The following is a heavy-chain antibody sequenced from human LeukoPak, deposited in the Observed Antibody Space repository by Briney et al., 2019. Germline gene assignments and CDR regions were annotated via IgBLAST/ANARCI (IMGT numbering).Heavy chain of an antibody. J-gene: IGHJ4*02. D-gene: IGHD6-19*01. CDR1: GFTFSSYS. CDR2: ISSSRSYI. V-gene: IGHV3-21*01. CDR3: ARGSDWDPYFDY. Sequence: GGSLRLSCAASGFTFSSYSMNWVRQAPGKGLEWVSSISSSRSYIYYADSVKGRFTISRDNAKNSLYLQMNSLRAEDTAVYSCARGSDWDPYFDYWGQGTLVTVSS.